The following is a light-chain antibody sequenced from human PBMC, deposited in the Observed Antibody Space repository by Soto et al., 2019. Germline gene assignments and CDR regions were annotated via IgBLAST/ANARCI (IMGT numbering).Light chain of an antibody. CDR1: RAVSSN. CDR2: DTS. CDR3: QQYNNWPLT. V-gene: IGKV3-15*01. J-gene: IGKJ4*01. Sequence: EIVMTQCPATLSVSPGERATLSCRASRAVSSNLAWYQHKPGQAPRVLIYDTSTRATGIPARFSGSGSGTEFTLTISSLQSEDSAVYYCQQYNNWPLTFGGGTKLVIK.